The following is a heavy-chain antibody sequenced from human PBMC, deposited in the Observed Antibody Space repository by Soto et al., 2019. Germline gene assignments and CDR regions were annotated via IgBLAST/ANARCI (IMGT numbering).Heavy chain of an antibody. Sequence: QVQLVESGGGLVKPGGSLRLSCAASGFTFSDYYMSWIRQAPGKGLECVSYIRSTSSYTNYADSVKGRFTISRDNAKNSLYLQMNSLRAEDTAVYYCARAVQSSRKPPAVDYWGQGTLVTVSS. V-gene: IGHV3-11*05. CDR2: IRSTSSYT. D-gene: IGHD1-1*01. CDR3: ARAVQSSRKPPAVDY. CDR1: GFTFSDYY. J-gene: IGHJ4*02.